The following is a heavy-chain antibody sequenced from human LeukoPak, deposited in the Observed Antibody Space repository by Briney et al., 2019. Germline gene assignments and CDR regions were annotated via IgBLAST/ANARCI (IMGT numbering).Heavy chain of an antibody. V-gene: IGHV3-33*01. J-gene: IGHJ4*02. CDR3: TRGRVGTTTMGDLGY. CDR2: VWYDGSNK. D-gene: IGHD1-26*01. Sequence: GGSLRLSCAASGFTFNSYGMHWVRQAPGKGLEWMAVVWYDGSNKYYADSVKGRFTISRDNSKNTLYLQMISLRAEDTAVYYCTRGRVGTTTMGDLGYWGQGTLVTVSS. CDR1: GFTFNSYG.